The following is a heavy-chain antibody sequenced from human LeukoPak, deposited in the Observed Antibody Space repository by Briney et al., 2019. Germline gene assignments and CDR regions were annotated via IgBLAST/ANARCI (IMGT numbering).Heavy chain of an antibody. CDR2: IYYSGST. D-gene: IGHD3-22*01. J-gene: IGHJ4*02. Sequence: PSETLSLTCTVSGGSISSSSYYWGWIRQPPGKGLEWIGSIYYSGSTHYNPSLKSRVTISVDTSKNQFSLKLSSVTAADTAVYYCARRGYDSSGYYYEWGQGTLVTVSS. V-gene: IGHV4-39*01. CDR1: GGSISSSSYY. CDR3: ARRGYDSSGYYYE.